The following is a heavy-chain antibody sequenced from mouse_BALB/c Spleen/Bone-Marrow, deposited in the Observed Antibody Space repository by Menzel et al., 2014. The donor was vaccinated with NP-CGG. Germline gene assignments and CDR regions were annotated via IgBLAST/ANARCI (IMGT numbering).Heavy chain of an antibody. CDR3: ANYYGSTWFAY. V-gene: IGHV5-4*02. CDR2: ISDGGSYT. Sequence: DVHLVESGGGLVKPGGSLKLSCAASGFTFSDYYMYWVRQTPEKRLEGVATISDGGSYTYYPDSVKGRFTISRDNAKNNLYLQMSSLKSEDTAMYYCANYYGSTWFAYWGQGTLVTVSA. D-gene: IGHD1-1*01. CDR1: GFTFSDYY. J-gene: IGHJ3*01.